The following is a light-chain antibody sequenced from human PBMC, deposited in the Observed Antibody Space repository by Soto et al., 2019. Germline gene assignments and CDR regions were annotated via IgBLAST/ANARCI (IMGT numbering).Light chain of an antibody. V-gene: IGKV1-5*01. CDR2: DAV. CDR3: QQYNPYLWT. Sequence: DIQMTQSPSTLSASMEDRVTITCRASQNIDTWLAWYQQKPGKAPKLLIHDAVHLKSGVPSRFRGSGSGTHFTLTISSLQPDDFATYYCQQYNPYLWTFGQGTKVDIK. J-gene: IGKJ1*01. CDR1: QNIDTW.